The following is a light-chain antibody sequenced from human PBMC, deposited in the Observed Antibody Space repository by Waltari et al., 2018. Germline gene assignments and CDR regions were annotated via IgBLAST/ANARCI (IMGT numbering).Light chain of an antibody. CDR2: DDT. CDR1: NIGSRS. CDR3: QLWDSTTDVV. J-gene: IGLJ2*01. V-gene: IGLV3-21*02. Sequence: SSFLTQTPSVSVAPGQTARITSGGNNIGSRSVQWYPQKPGQAPALVISDDTARPPGIPQRFSGSNSGNTATLIINKVEVGDEADYYCQLWDSTTDVVFGAGTRLTVL.